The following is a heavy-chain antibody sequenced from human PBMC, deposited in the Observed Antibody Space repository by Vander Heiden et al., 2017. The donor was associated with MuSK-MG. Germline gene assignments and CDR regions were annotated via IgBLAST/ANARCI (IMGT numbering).Heavy chain of an antibody. Sequence: EVQLLESGGGLVQPGGSLRLSCAASGFTFSSYAMSWVRQAPGKGLEWVSAISGSGGSTYYADAVKGRFTISRDNSKNTLYLQMNSLRAEDTAVYYCAKDRVLGVAAAGNWGQGTLVTVSS. D-gene: IGHD6-13*01. CDR2: ISGSGGST. CDR3: AKDRVLGVAAAGN. V-gene: IGHV3-23*01. J-gene: IGHJ4*02. CDR1: GFTFSSYA.